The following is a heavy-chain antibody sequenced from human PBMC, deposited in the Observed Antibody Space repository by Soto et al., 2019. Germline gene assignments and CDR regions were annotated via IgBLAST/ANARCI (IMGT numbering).Heavy chain of an antibody. J-gene: IGHJ4*02. V-gene: IGHV3-23*01. Sequence: GGSLRLSCAASGFTFSSYAMSWVRQAPGKGLEWVSAISGSGGSTYYADSVKGRFTISRDNSKNTLYLQMNSLRAEDTAVYYCAKVPRYYYDSSGDILFDYWGQGTLVTVSS. CDR1: GFTFSSYA. D-gene: IGHD3-22*01. CDR3: AKVPRYYYDSSGDILFDY. CDR2: ISGSGGST.